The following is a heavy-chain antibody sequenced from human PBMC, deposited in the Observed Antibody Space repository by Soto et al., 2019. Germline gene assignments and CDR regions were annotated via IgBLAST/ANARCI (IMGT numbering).Heavy chain of an antibody. D-gene: IGHD2-2*01. CDR3: TTEGDIGVVPAATLYYSYGMDV. Sequence: GGSLRLSCAASGFTFSNAWMSWVRQAPGKGLEWVGRIKSKTDGGTTDYAAPVKGRFTISRDDSKDTLYRQMNSLKTEDTAVYYCTTEGDIGVVPAATLYYSYGMDVWGQGSTVTVSS. V-gene: IGHV3-15*01. CDR2: IKSKTDGGTT. CDR1: GFTFSNAW. J-gene: IGHJ6*02.